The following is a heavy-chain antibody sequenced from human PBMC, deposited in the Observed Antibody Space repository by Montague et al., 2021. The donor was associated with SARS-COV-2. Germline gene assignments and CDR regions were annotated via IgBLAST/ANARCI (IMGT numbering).Heavy chain of an antibody. V-gene: IGHV4-59*08. CDR3: ARHYKPRSPGSPDFGY. CDR1: GDSNSNSY. D-gene: IGHD3-10*01. CDR2: IDSNGAT. J-gene: IGHJ4*02. Sequence: SETLSLTCAVSGDSNSNSYWSWIRPPTGKGLDNIGWIDSNGATVYNPSFKSRVTFSVDTVNNLLSLKLRTATAADTAFYYCARHYKPRSPGSPDFGYWGQGTLVTVAS.